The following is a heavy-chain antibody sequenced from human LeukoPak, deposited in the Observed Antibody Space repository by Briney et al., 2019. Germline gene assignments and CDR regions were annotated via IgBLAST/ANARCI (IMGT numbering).Heavy chain of an antibody. J-gene: IGHJ4*02. Sequence: GASVKVSCKASGYSFTAFYIHWVRQAPGQGLEWMGWIHPRSGETNYAYKFRGRVTMNRDTSISTTYMDLGSLGSDDTAVYYCARDGDYGTGSYYRGFFDYWGQGTLVTVSS. D-gene: IGHD3-10*01. CDR1: GYSFTAFY. CDR2: IHPRSGET. V-gene: IGHV1-2*07. CDR3: ARDGDYGTGSYYRGFFDY.